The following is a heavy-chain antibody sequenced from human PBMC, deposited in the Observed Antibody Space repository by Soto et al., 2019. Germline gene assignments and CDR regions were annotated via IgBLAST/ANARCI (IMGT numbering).Heavy chain of an antibody. CDR1: GFTFSSYG. Sequence: GGSLRLSCAASGFTFSSYGMHWVRQAPGKGLEWVAVISYDGSNKYYADSVKGRFTISRDNSKNTLYLQMNSLRAEDTAVYYCAKEGHDYAIFDYWGRGTLVTVSS. V-gene: IGHV3-30*18. D-gene: IGHD4-17*01. CDR3: AKEGHDYAIFDY. CDR2: ISYDGSNK. J-gene: IGHJ4*02.